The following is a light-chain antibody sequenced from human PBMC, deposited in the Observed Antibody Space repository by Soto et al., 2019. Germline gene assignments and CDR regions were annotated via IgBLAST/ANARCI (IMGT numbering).Light chain of an antibody. CDR1: NSDVGGYNY. CDR2: EVS. CDR3: SSYTSISTLYV. V-gene: IGLV2-14*01. Sequence: ALTEPASVSVSPGQSITISCNGTNSDVGGYNYVSWYQQHPGKAPELMIYEVSHRPSGVSNRFSGSKSDNTASLTISGLQAEDEADYYCSSYTSISTLYVFGTGTKVTVL. J-gene: IGLJ1*01.